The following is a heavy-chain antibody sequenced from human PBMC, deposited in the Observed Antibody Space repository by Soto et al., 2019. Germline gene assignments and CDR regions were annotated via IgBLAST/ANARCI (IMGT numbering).Heavy chain of an antibody. CDR3: ARGSAAKRYFDL. J-gene: IGHJ2*01. D-gene: IGHD5-18*01. V-gene: IGHV4-30-4*01. Sequence: EQLQESGPGLVKPSQTLSLMCTVSGAPISGGDYHWSWIRQPPGKGLEWIGYIFPSGATHYNSSLGSRITMSVETSKSHFSLKLTSVTAADTAVYFCARGSAAKRYFDLWGRGTLVTVSS. CDR1: GAPISGGDYH. CDR2: IFPSGAT.